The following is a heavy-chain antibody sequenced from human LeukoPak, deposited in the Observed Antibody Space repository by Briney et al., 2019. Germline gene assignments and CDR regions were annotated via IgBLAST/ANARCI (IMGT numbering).Heavy chain of an antibody. V-gene: IGHV3-30-3*01. D-gene: IGHD6-13*01. CDR1: GFTFSSFA. CDR3: ARDQMISAAGLDY. CDR2: ISYDGSNK. Sequence: PGRSLRLSCTASGFTFSSFAMHWVSQAPGKGLEWVAVISYDGSNKYFADSVRGRFTISRDNSKNTLFLQMNSLRAEDTAVYYCARDQMISAAGLDYWGQGTLVTVSS. J-gene: IGHJ4*02.